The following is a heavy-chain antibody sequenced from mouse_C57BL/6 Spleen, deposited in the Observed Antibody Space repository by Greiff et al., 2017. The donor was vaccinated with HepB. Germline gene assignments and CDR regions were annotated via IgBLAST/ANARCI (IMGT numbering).Heavy chain of an antibody. CDR1: GYTFTSYG. CDR3: AREEGNPFAY. Sequence: QVQLKESGAELARPGASVKLSCKASGYTFTSYGISWVKQRTGQGLEWIGEIYPRSGNTYYNEKFKGKATLTADKSSSTAYMELRSLTSEDSAVYFCAREEGNPFAYWGQGTLVTVSA. V-gene: IGHV1-81*01. J-gene: IGHJ3*01. CDR2: IYPRSGNT. D-gene: IGHD2-1*01.